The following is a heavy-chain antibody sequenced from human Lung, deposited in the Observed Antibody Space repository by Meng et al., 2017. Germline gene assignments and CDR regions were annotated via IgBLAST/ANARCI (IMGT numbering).Heavy chain of an antibody. Sequence: VESGGGLVKQGGSLGHSCGASGFNFVDYIMHWVRQSPGKGLEWISRIVSDGGITTYADSVKGRFTVSRDNAKNTLYLQMNSLGADDTAVYYCARDLAWVLFDYWGQGALVTVSS. V-gene: IGHV3-74*01. J-gene: IGHJ4*02. CDR3: ARDLAWVLFDY. CDR1: GFNFVDYI. D-gene: IGHD3-3*01. CDR2: IVSDGGIT.